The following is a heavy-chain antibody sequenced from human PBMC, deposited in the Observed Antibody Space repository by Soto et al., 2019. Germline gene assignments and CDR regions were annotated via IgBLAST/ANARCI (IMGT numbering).Heavy chain of an antibody. CDR3: AADLPNWGAYAFDY. J-gene: IGHJ4*02. CDR1: GFTFTNAW. V-gene: IGHV3-15*07. Sequence: EVQLVESGGGLVEPGGSLRLSCAASGFTFTNAWLNWVRQAPGKGLEWVGRIKSKNDGGTTDYAAPVKGRFTISRDDSENTVYLQMNSLKTEDTAVYYCAADLPNWGAYAFDYWGQGTLVNVSS. CDR2: IKSKNDGGTT. D-gene: IGHD7-27*01.